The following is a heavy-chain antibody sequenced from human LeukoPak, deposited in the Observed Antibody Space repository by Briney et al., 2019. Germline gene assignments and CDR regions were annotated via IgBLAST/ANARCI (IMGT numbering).Heavy chain of an antibody. V-gene: IGHV4-38-2*01. J-gene: IGHJ6*03. CDR3: ATRAIRFFGEGEYMDV. D-gene: IGHD3-3*01. Sequence: PSETLSLTYAVSGYSISSGYYWGWIREPPGKGLEWIGSIYHSGSTYYNPSLKSRVTISVDTSKNQFSLKLSSVTAADTAVYYFATRAIRFFGEGEYMDVWGKGTTVTVSS. CDR2: IYHSGST. CDR1: GYSISSGYY.